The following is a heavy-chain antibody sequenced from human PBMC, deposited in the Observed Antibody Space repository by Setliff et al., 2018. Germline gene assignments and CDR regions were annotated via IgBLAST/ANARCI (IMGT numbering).Heavy chain of an antibody. CDR2: INPHGSEK. CDR1: GFTFSSFC. J-gene: IGHJ4*01. D-gene: IGHD3-10*02. V-gene: IGHV3-7*01. CDR3: VGAGTCSY. Sequence: GGSLRLSCAVSGFTFSSFCRSWVRQSPGKGLEWLASINPHGSEKYYADSVKGRFTISRDNAKNSLSLQMNNPRTEDTAVYYCVGAGTCSYWGQGTLVTVSS.